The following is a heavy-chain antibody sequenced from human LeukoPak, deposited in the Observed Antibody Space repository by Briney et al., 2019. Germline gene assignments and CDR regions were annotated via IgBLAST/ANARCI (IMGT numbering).Heavy chain of an antibody. CDR1: GFXVSSNY. Sequence: GRSLRLSCGASGFXVSSNYMSWVRQAPGKGLEWVSVIYSGGSTYYADSVKGRFTISRDNSKNTLYLQMNSLKTEDTAVYYCTTRGGGVVDYWGQGTLVTVSS. CDR3: TTRGGGVVDY. CDR2: IYSGGST. J-gene: IGHJ4*02. D-gene: IGHD3-16*01. V-gene: IGHV3-66*01.